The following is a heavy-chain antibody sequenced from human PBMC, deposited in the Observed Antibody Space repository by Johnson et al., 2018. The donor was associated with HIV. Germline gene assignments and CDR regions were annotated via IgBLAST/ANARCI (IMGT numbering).Heavy chain of an antibody. D-gene: IGHD1-1*01. CDR3: ARGDGYRRAFDI. Sequence: VQLVESGGGLVQPGGSLRLSCVGSGFSFSDHFMDWVRQAPGKGLEWVGRIRNKPSSYSTEYAASVKGRFTVSRDDAKNSLDLQMNSLRAEDTAVYYCARGDGYRRAFDIWGQGTMVTVSS. CDR2: IRNKPSSYST. CDR1: GFSFSDHF. V-gene: IGHV3-72*01. J-gene: IGHJ3*02.